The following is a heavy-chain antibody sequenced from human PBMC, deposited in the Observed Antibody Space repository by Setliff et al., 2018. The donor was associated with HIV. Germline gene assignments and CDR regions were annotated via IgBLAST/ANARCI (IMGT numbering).Heavy chain of an antibody. CDR3: ARPQLGLGGGSHFDY. J-gene: IGHJ4*02. V-gene: IGHV4-4*07. CDR2: IYASGRTT. D-gene: IGHD1-1*01. CDR1: GGSISSYY. Sequence: SETLSLTCTVSGGSISSYYWSWIRQPAGKGLEWIGRIYASGRTTDYNPSLKSRVTISLDTSKNQFSLKLTSVTAADTAVYYCARPQLGLGGGSHFDYWGQGILVTVSS.